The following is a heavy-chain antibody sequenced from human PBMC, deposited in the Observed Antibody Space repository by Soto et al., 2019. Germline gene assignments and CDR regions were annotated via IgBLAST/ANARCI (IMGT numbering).Heavy chain of an antibody. V-gene: IGHV5-51*01. CDR3: ARTQIAAARYYYYGMDV. CDR1: GYSFTSYW. Sequence: PGESLKISCKGSGYSFTSYWIGWVRQMPGKGLEWMGIIYPGDSDTRYSPSFQGQVTISADKSISTAYLQWSSLKASDTAMYYCARTQIAAARYYYYGMDVWGQGTTVTVSS. J-gene: IGHJ6*02. CDR2: IYPGDSDT. D-gene: IGHD6-13*01.